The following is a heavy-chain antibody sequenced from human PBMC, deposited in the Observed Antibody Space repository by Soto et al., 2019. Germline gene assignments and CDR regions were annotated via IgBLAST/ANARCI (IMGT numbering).Heavy chain of an antibody. CDR1: GVSIRSYF. V-gene: IGHV4-59*01. D-gene: IGHD4-17*01. CDR3: ARVRATVTSHDAFDV. CDR2: IYDGGNI. J-gene: IGHJ3*01. Sequence: SETLSLTCTVSGVSIRSYFWNWIRQSPGKGLEWIGYIYDGGNIDYNPSLMSRVTISVDTSKYQFSLRLSSVTAADTAVYYCARVRATVTSHDAFDVWGQGTMVTVSS.